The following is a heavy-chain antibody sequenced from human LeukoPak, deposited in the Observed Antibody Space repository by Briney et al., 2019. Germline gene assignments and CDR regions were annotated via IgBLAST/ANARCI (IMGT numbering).Heavy chain of an antibody. CDR1: GFTFSSYA. D-gene: IGHD3-10*01. CDR3: AKDVYYYGSGSYYSWDN. Sequence: GSLRLSCAASGFTFSSYAMSWVRQAPGKGLEWVSAISGGGGSTYYADSVKGRFTISRDNSKNTLYLQMNSLRAKDTAVYYCAKDVYYYGSGSYYSWDNWGQGTLVTVSS. V-gene: IGHV3-23*01. CDR2: ISGGGGST. J-gene: IGHJ4*02.